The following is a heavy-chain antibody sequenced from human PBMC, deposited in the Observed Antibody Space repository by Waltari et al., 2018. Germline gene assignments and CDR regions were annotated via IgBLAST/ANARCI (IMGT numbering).Heavy chain of an antibody. Sequence: QLQESDPGLVEPSETLSLTCSVSDYSINSRHYWVWIRQPPGKGLEWIASIYHTGSTYYNPSLKSRVTISVDKFKNLFSLKLNFVSAADTAVYYCARDPSQFSSDWYFDIWGLGTMVTVSS. CDR2: IYHTGST. V-gene: IGHV4-38-2*02. CDR3: ARDPSQFSSDWYFDI. D-gene: IGHD6-13*01. CDR1: DYSINSRHY. J-gene: IGHJ3*02.